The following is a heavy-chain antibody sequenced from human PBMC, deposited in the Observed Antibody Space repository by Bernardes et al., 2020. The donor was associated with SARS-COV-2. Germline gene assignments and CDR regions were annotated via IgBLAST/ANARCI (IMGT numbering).Heavy chain of an antibody. Sequence: GGSLRLSCAASGFTFSNAWMSWVRQAPGKGLEWVGRIRSKTDGGTTDYAAPVKGRFTISRADSKNTLYLQMNSLKTEDTAVYYCWAYCGGDCYSSYYFDYWGQGTLVTVSS. D-gene: IGHD2-21*02. V-gene: IGHV3-15*01. CDR1: GFTFSNAW. CDR3: WAYCGGDCYSSYYFDY. CDR2: IRSKTDGGTT. J-gene: IGHJ4*02.